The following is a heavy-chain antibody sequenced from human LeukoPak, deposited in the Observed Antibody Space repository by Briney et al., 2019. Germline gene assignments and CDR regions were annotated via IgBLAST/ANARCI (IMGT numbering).Heavy chain of an antibody. J-gene: IGHJ6*03. D-gene: IGHD2-2*01. V-gene: IGHV3-30*02. CDR1: GFSFSDYG. CDR3: AKRGTLVSASLRAYYNYMDV. CDR2: IRYDGSNT. Sequence: GGSLRLSCVASGFSFSDYGMHWVRQARGEALEWVVFIRYDGSNTYYADSVKGRFTISRDNSKSTLDLHMNSLRPDDTAVYYCAKRGTLVSASLRAYYNYMDVWGKGTTVTVSS.